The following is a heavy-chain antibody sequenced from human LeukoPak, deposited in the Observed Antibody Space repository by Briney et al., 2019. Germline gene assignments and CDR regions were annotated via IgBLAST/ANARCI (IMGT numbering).Heavy chain of an antibody. J-gene: IGHJ5*02. CDR2: INHSGST. CDR1: GGSFSGYY. Sequence: KPSETLSLTCAVYGGSFSGYYWSWIRQPPGKGLEWIGEINHSGSTNYNPSLKSRVTILVDTSKNQFSLKLSSVTAADTAVYYCAGVSGWYPLNWFDPWGQETLVTVSS. CDR3: AGVSGWYPLNWFDP. D-gene: IGHD6-19*01. V-gene: IGHV4-34*01.